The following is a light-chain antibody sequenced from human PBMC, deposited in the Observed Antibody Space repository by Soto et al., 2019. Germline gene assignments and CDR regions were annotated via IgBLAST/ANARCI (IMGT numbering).Light chain of an antibody. Sequence: EIVLTQSPATLSLSPGERATLSCMASQSVGSSLAWYQQKPGQAPRLLIYYISTRATGIPARFSGSGSGTEFTLTINSLQSEDSAVYYCQQHNQWPITFGQGTRLEIK. J-gene: IGKJ5*01. CDR1: QSVGSS. V-gene: IGKV3-11*01. CDR3: QQHNQWPIT. CDR2: YIS.